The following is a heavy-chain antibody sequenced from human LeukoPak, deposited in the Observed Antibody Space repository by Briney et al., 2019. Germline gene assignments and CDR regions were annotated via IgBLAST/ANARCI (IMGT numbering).Heavy chain of an antibody. Sequence: GGSLRLSCTASGFAFGSYAMYWVRQAPGKGLEWVSGIFGSGGSAHYADSVKGRFTISRDNSKNTVYLEMNSLGVEDTAVYYCAKTTVGYSSGRFPGWPADYWGQGTLVTVSS. CDR2: IFGSGGSA. V-gene: IGHV3-23*01. D-gene: IGHD2-15*01. J-gene: IGHJ4*02. CDR3: AKTTVGYSSGRFPGWPADY. CDR1: GFAFGSYA.